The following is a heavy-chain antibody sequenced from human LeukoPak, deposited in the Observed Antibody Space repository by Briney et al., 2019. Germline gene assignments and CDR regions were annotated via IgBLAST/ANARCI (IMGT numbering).Heavy chain of an antibody. CDR2: ISSTASTR. CDR3: ARDYYYDAFDI. Sequence: PGGSLRLSCAASGFTFSSYWMSWVRQAPGEGLAWVSYISSTASTRYYADSVKGRFTISRDNAKNSLYLQMNSLRAEDTAVYYCARDYYYDAFDIWGQGTMVTVSS. CDR1: GFTFSSYW. V-gene: IGHV3-48*01. D-gene: IGHD3-22*01. J-gene: IGHJ3*02.